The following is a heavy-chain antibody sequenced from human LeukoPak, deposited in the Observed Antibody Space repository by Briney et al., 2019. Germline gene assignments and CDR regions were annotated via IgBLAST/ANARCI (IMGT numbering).Heavy chain of an antibody. Sequence: GGSLRLSCAASGFTFSSYGMHWVRQAPGKGLEWVAVISYDGSNKYYADSVKGRFTISRDNAKNSLYLQMNSLRAEDTAVYYCAREGRGISNYMDVWGKGTTVTVSS. CDR3: AREGRGISNYMDV. V-gene: IGHV3-30*03. J-gene: IGHJ6*03. CDR1: GFTFSSYG. CDR2: ISYDGSNK. D-gene: IGHD3-10*01.